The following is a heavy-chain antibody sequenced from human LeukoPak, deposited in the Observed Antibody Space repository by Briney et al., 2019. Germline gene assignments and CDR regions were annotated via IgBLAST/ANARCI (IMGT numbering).Heavy chain of an antibody. CDR2: ISYDGSNK. Sequence: GGSLRLSCAASGFTFSSYGMHWVRQAPGKGLEWVAVISYDGSNKYYADSVKGRFTISRDNSKNTLYLQMNSLRAEDTAVYYCAKVRYSSGWYELCLDYWGQGTLVAVSS. D-gene: IGHD6-19*01. CDR3: AKVRYSSGWYELCLDY. V-gene: IGHV3-30*18. CDR1: GFTFSSYG. J-gene: IGHJ4*02.